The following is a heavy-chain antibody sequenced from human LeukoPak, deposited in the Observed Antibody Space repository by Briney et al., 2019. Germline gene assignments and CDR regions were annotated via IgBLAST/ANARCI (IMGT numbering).Heavy chain of an antibody. Sequence: SETLSLTCAVYGGSFSGYYWSWIRQPPGKGLEWIGEINHSGSTSYNPSLKSRVTISVDTSKNQFSLKLSSVTAADTAVYYCARDAIAVAGKRPFDYWGQGTLVTVSS. CDR2: INHSGST. D-gene: IGHD6-19*01. CDR1: GGSFSGYY. CDR3: ARDAIAVAGKRPFDY. V-gene: IGHV4-34*01. J-gene: IGHJ4*02.